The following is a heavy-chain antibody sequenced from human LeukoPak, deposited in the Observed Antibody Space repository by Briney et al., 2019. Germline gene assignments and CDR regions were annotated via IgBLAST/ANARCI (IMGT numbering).Heavy chain of an antibody. CDR1: GXSISSGGYY. Sequence: NPSETLSLTCTVSGXSISSGGYYWSWIRQHPGKGLEWIWYIYYSGSTYYIPSLKSRVTISVDTSKNQFSLKLSSVTAADTAVYYCARDNFGCSGGSCSNDAFDIWGQGTMVTVSS. CDR3: ARDNFGCSGGSCSNDAFDI. D-gene: IGHD2-15*01. V-gene: IGHV4-31*03. J-gene: IGHJ3*02. CDR2: IYYSGST.